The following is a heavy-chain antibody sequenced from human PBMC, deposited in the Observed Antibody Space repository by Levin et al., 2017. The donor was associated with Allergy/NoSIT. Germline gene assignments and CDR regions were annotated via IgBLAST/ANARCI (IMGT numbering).Heavy chain of an antibody. D-gene: IGHD3-3*01. V-gene: IGHV3-48*01. J-gene: IGHJ4*02. CDR3: ARDTPYWLWSGYTPLDY. CDR2: ISSSSSTI. CDR1: GFTFSSYS. Sequence: ETLSLTCAASGFTFSSYSMNWVRQAPGKGLEWVSYISSSSSTIYYADSVKGRFTISRDNAKNSLYLQMNSLRAEDTAVYYCARDTPYWLWSGYTPLDYWGQGTLVTVSS.